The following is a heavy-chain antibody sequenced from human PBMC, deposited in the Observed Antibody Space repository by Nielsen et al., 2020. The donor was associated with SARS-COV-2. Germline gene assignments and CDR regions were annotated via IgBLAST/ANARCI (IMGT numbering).Heavy chain of an antibody. CDR3: ARVLYGPRGHMDV. J-gene: IGHJ6*02. D-gene: IGHD3-10*01. Sequence: GGSLRLSCAASGFTFGDYALSWFRQAPGKGLEWVGFIRNQANGGTTEYAASVKGRFTISRDDSKSIVYLQMNTLKTEDTAVYFCARVLYGPRGHMDVWGLGTTVTVSS. V-gene: IGHV3-49*03. CDR2: IRNQANGGTT. CDR1: GFTFGDYA.